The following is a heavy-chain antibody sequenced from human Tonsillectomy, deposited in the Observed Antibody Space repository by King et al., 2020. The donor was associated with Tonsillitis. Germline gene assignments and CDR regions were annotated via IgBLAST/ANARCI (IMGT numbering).Heavy chain of an antibody. CDR1: GFTFSSYG. CDR3: AKATWRRGRGDGSDSFDF. CDR2: ISYDGSNK. D-gene: IGHD2-15*01. Sequence: QVQLVESGGGVVQPGRSLRLSCAASGFTFSSYGMHWVRQAPGKGLEWVAVISYDGSNKYYADSVKGRFTISRDNSKNTLYLQMNSLRAEDTAVYYCAKATWRRGRGDGSDSFDFWGQGTMVTVS. V-gene: IGHV3-30*18. J-gene: IGHJ3*01.